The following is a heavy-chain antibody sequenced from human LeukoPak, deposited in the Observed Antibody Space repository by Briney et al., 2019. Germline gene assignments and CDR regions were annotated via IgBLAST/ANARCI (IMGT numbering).Heavy chain of an antibody. J-gene: IGHJ5*02. V-gene: IGHV3-30*02. CDR2: IRYDGSNK. CDR1: GFTFSSYG. D-gene: IGHD2-2*01. Sequence: PGGSLRLSCAASGFTFSSYGMHWVRQAPGKGLEWVAFIRYDGSNKYYADSVKGRFTISRDNSKNTLYLQMNSLRAEDTAVYYCAKGRCSSTSWYDLDWFDPWGQGTLVTVSS. CDR3: AKGRCSSTSWYDLDWFDP.